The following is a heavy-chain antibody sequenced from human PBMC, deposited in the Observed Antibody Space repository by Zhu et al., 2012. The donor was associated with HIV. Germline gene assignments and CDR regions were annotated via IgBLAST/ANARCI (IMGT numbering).Heavy chain of an antibody. V-gene: IGHV4-39*07. J-gene: IGHJ4*02. D-gene: IGHD3-10*01. CDR2: IYYSGST. CDR3: ARHWKYYGSGTFD. CDR1: GGSISSSSYY. Sequence: QVQLQESGPGLVKPSETLSLTCTVSGGSISSSSYYWGWIRQPPGKGLEWIGSIYYSGSTYYNPSLKSRVTISVDTSKNQFSLKLSSVTAADTAVYYCARHWKYYGSGTFDWGQGTLVTVSS.